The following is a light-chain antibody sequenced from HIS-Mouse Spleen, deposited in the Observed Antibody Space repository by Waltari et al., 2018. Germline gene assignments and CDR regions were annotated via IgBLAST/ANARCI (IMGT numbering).Light chain of an antibody. CDR2: EDS. CDR3: YSTDSSGNHRV. V-gene: IGLV3-10*01. CDR1: ALPKKY. J-gene: IGLJ2*01. Sequence: SYELTQPPSVSVSPGQTARITCSGDALPKKYAYWYQQKSGQAPVRVIYEDSKRPPGLPERFSGSSSGTMATLTISGAQVEDEADYYCYSTDSSGNHRVFGGGTKLTVL.